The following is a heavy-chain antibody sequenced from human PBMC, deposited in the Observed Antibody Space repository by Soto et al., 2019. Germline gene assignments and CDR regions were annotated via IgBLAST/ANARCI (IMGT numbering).Heavy chain of an antibody. Sequence: SETLSLTCTVSGASVSRNYWSWIRQPPGKGLEWVGCISYSGSTNYNPSLTSRVSMSVDTSKNQLSLKLNSVTAADTAVYYCARDESGRIDYWGQGTLVTVSS. CDR3: ARDESGRIDY. CDR1: GASVSRNY. J-gene: IGHJ4*02. D-gene: IGHD5-12*01. V-gene: IGHV4-59*02. CDR2: ISYSGST.